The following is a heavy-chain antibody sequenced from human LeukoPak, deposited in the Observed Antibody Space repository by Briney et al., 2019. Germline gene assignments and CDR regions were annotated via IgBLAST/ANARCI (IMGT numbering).Heavy chain of an antibody. CDR2: INPNSGGT. J-gene: IGHJ5*02. V-gene: IGHV1-2*02. CDR1: GYTFTGYY. Sequence: ASVTVSCKASGYTFTGYYMHWVRQAPGQGLEWMGWINPNSGGTNYAQKFQGRVTMTRDTSISTAYMELSRLRSDDTAVYYCARDSSGHLGYNWFDPWGQGTLVTVSS. D-gene: IGHD3-22*01. CDR3: ARDSSGHLGYNWFDP.